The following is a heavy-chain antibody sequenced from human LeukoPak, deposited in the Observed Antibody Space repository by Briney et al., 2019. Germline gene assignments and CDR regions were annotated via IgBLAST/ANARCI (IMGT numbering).Heavy chain of an antibody. V-gene: IGHV3-21*01. Sequence: GGSLRLSCAASGLTFSGYSMNWVRQAPGKGLEWVSSISTTSAYIYYADPVKGRLTTSRDNAKSSLYLEMNSLRAEDTAVYYCARDGAAAAGRYFDYWGQGSLVTVSS. CDR1: GLTFSGYS. CDR3: ARDGAAAAGRYFDY. J-gene: IGHJ4*02. CDR2: ISTTSAYI. D-gene: IGHD6-13*01.